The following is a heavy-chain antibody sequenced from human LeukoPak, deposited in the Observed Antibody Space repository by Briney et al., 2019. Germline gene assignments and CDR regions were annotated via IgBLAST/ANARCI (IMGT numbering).Heavy chain of an antibody. CDR1: GGSFSGYY. Sequence: SETLSLTCAVYGGSFSGYYWSWIRQPPGKGLEWIGYIYYSGSTNYNPSLKSRVTISVDTSKNQFSLKLSSVTAADTAVYYCARHPTNPVAFDIWGQGTMVTVSS. D-gene: IGHD1-26*01. CDR3: ARHPTNPVAFDI. V-gene: IGHV4-59*08. CDR2: IYYSGST. J-gene: IGHJ3*02.